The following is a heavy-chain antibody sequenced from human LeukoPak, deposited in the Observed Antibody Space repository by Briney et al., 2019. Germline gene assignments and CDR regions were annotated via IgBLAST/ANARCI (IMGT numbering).Heavy chain of an antibody. Sequence: SETLSLTCAVYGGSFSGYYWSWIRQPPGKGLEWIGSIYHSGSTYYNPSLKSRVTISVDTSKNQFSLKLSSVTAADTAVYYCARVDTAMAPGVDYWGQGTLVTVSS. CDR2: IYHSGST. J-gene: IGHJ4*02. D-gene: IGHD5-18*01. CDR1: GGSFSGYY. V-gene: IGHV4-34*01. CDR3: ARVDTAMAPGVDY.